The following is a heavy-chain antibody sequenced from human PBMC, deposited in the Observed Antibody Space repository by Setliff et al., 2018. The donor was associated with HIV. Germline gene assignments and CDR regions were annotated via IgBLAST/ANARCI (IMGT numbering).Heavy chain of an antibody. V-gene: IGHV3-20*04. J-gene: IGHJ4*02. CDR3: ARDEPKNTEAAPAY. D-gene: IGHD6-6*01. Sequence: ETLSLTCTVSGGSISDYYRSWIRQPPGKGLEWVSGINWNGGSTGYADSVKGRFTISRDSAKNSLYLQMNSLRAEDTAVYYCARDEPKNTEAAPAYWGQGTLVTVSS. CDR1: GGSISDYY. CDR2: INWNGGST.